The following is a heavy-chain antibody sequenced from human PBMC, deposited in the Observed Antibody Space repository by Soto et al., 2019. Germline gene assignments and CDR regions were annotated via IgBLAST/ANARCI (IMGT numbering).Heavy chain of an antibody. V-gene: IGHV4-30-4*01. CDR3: ARDISGYYYGMDV. D-gene: IGHD3-3*02. Sequence: KPSETLSLTCSVSGGSISSGYYYWSWIRQPPGKGLEWIGNIYYSGNTYYNPSLKSRVTISLDTSKNQFSLKVYSVTAADTAVYYCARDISGYYYGMDVWGQGTTVTVSS. J-gene: IGHJ6*02. CDR2: IYYSGNT. CDR1: GGSISSGYYY.